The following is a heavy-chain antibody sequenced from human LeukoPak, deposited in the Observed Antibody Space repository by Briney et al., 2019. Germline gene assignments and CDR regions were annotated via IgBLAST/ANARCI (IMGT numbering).Heavy chain of an antibody. D-gene: IGHD3-9*01. CDR3: ARLRGLRYFDWSYHY. V-gene: IGHV4-34*01. J-gene: IGHJ4*02. CDR1: GGSFSGYY. Sequence: SETLSLTCAVYGGSFSGYYWSWIRQPPGKGLEWIGEINHSGSTNYNPSLKSRVTISVDTSKNQFSLELSSVTAADTAVYYCARLRGLRYFDWSYHYWGQGTLVTVSS. CDR2: INHSGST.